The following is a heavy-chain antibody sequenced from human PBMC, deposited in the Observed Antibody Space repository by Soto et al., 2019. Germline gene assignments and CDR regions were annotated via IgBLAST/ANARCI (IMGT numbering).Heavy chain of an antibody. CDR3: ARRYGSSFDI. CDR2: IYHSGST. J-gene: IGHJ3*02. V-gene: IGHV4-30-2*01. Sequence: SETLSLTCAVSGGSISSGGYSWSWIRQPPGKGLEWIGYIYHSGSTYYNPSLKSRVTISVDTSKNQVSLKLSSVTAADTAVYYCARRYGSSFDIWGQGTKVT. CDR1: GGSISSGGYS. D-gene: IGHD3-10*01.